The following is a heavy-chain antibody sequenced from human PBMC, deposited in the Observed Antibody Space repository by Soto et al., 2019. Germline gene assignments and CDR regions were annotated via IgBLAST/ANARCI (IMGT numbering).Heavy chain of an antibody. CDR2: IIPIFGTA. D-gene: IGHD3-3*01. CDR3: ARDRNAIFGVVISWPYYYYGMDV. J-gene: IGHJ6*02. Sequence: SVKVSCKASGGTFSSYAISWVRQAPGQGLEWMGGIIPIFGTANYAQKFQGRVTITADESTSTAYMELSSLRSEDTAVYYCARDRNAIFGVVISWPYYYYGMDVWGQGTTVTVSS. V-gene: IGHV1-69*13. CDR1: GGTFSSYA.